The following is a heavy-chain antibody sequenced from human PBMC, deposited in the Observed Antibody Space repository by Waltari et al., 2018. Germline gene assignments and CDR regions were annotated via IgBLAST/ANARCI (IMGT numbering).Heavy chain of an antibody. Sequence: QLVQSGAEVKKPGASVKVSCKASGYTFTSYGISWVRQAPGQGLEWMGWISAYNGNTNYAQKLQGRVTMTKDTSTSTAYMELRSLRSDDTAVYYCARDFEALDYGYSRSRYFDYWGQGTLVTVSS. CDR2: ISAYNGNT. CDR3: ARDFEALDYGYSRSRYFDY. CDR1: GYTFTSYG. V-gene: IGHV1-18*01. D-gene: IGHD3-22*01. J-gene: IGHJ4*02.